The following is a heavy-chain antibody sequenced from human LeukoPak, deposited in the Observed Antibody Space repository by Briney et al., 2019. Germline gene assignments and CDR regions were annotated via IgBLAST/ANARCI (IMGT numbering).Heavy chain of an antibody. J-gene: IGHJ5*02. V-gene: IGHV3-23*01. CDR1: GFTFSSYA. CDR3: AKLGGGNSGWFDP. Sequence: GGSLRLSCAASGFTFSSYAMSWVRQAPGKGLEWVSAISGIGGSTYYADSAKGRFTISRDNSKNTLYLQMNSLRAEDTAVYYCAKLGGGNSGWFDPWGQGTLVTVSS. D-gene: IGHD4-23*01. CDR2: ISGIGGST.